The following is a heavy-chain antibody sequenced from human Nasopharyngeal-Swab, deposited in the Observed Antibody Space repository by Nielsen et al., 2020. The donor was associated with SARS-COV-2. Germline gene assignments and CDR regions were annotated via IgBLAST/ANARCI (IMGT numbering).Heavy chain of an antibody. D-gene: IGHD3-3*01. CDR2: IYTSEST. V-gene: IGHV4-4*07. CDR3: ARGSRFTIFGVVPDYYYGMDV. J-gene: IGHJ6*02. CDR1: GGSISSYY. Sequence: SETLSLTCTVSGGSISSYYWSWIRQPAGKGLEWIGRIYTSESTNYNPSLKSRVTMSVVTSKNQFSLKLSSVTAADTAVYYCARGSRFTIFGVVPDYYYGMDVWGQGTTVTVSS.